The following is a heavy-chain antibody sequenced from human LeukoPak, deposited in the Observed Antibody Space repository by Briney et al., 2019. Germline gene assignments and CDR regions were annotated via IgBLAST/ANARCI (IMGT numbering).Heavy chain of an antibody. CDR2: ISAYNGNT. J-gene: IGHJ4*02. CDR1: GYTFTSYG. CDR3: ARDHRYSGSYNPFDY. V-gene: IGHV1-18*01. Sequence: GASVKVSCKASGYTFTSYGISWVRQAPGQGPEWMGWISAYNGNTNYAQKLQGRVTMTTDTSTSTAYMELRSLRSDDTAVYYCARDHRYSGSYNPFDYWGQGTLVTVSS. D-gene: IGHD1-26*01.